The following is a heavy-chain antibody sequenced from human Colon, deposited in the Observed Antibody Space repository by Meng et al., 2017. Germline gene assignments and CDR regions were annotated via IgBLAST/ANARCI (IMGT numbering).Heavy chain of an antibody. V-gene: IGHV1-18*01. J-gene: IGHJ5*02. CDR2: IRPYNGDT. Sequence: QAQLVQSGPEVKRPGASAKISCKASGFSFTNQSISWVRQAPGQGLEWIGWIRPYNGDTNYAQKFRGRVTLTADTSTTTAYLELKSLTSDDTAVYYCVRDAGRGSMILGCLDPWGQGTLVTVSS. D-gene: IGHD3/OR15-3a*01. CDR1: GFSFTNQS. CDR3: VRDAGRGSMILGCLDP.